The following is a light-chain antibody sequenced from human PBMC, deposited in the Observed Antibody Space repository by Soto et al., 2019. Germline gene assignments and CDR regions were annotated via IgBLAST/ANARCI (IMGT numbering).Light chain of an antibody. CDR1: SSDVGGYNY. CDR2: EVS. Sequence: QSALTQPASVSGSPGQSITISCTGTSSDVGGYNYVSWYQQHPGKAPKLMIYEVSNRPSGISNRFSGSKSANTASLTISGLQADDEADYYCSSYTNTNVLFGGGTKLTVL. J-gene: IGLJ2*01. CDR3: SSYTNTNVL. V-gene: IGLV2-14*01.